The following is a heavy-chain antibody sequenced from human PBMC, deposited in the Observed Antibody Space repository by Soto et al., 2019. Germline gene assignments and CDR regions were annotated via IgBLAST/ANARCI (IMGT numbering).Heavy chain of an antibody. CDR1: GFTFSSYA. V-gene: IGHV3-23*01. CDR2: ISGTGVSS. CDR3: AKPRLVAGLIKYVDFAS. J-gene: IGHJ4*02. D-gene: IGHD6-19*01. Sequence: VQLLESGGGLVQPGGSLRLACEVSGFTFSSYAMSWVRQSPGKGLEWGAVISGTGVSSQYADSVKGRFTISRDNSKNTLTLQMNSLRAEDTAVYYCAKPRLVAGLIKYVDFASWGQGTLVTVSS.